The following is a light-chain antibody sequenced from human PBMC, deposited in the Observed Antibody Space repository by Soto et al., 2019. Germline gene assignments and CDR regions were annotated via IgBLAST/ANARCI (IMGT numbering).Light chain of an antibody. CDR3: QQRGNWPPSIT. CDR2: GAS. CDR1: QSVSSY. J-gene: IGKJ5*01. Sequence: EIVMTQSHATLSLSPGERATLSCRAIQSVSSYLAWYQQKPGQAPRLLIYGASSRATGIPDRFSGRVSGTDFTLTIRRLEPEEFAVYYCQQRGNWPPSITFGQGTRLEI. V-gene: IGKV3-11*01.